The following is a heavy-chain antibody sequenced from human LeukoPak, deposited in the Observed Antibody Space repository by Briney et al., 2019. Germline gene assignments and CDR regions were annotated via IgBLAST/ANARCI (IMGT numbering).Heavy chain of an antibody. Sequence: SQTLSLTCTVSGGSISSGDYYWSWIRQPPGKGLEWIGYIYYSGSTYYNPSLKSRVTISVDTSKNQFSLKLSSVTAADTAVYYCARVSPDPGYCSSTSRLGDAFDIWGQGTMVTVSS. CDR3: ARVSPDPGYCSSTSRLGDAFDI. CDR2: IYYSGST. D-gene: IGHD2-2*01. V-gene: IGHV4-30-4*08. CDR1: GGSISSGDYY. J-gene: IGHJ3*02.